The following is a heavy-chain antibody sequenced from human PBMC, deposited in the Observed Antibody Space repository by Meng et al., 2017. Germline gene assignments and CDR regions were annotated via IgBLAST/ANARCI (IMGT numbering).Heavy chain of an antibody. D-gene: IGHD6-13*01. Sequence: GESLKISCAASGFTVSSNYMSWVRQAPGKGLEWVSVIYSGGSTYYADSVKGRFTISRHNSKNTLYLQMNSLRAEDTAVYYCARAAYSGSWHPYFQHWGQGTLVTVSS. CDR3: ARAAYSGSWHPYFQH. V-gene: IGHV3-53*04. CDR1: GFTVSSNY. J-gene: IGHJ1*01. CDR2: IYSGGST.